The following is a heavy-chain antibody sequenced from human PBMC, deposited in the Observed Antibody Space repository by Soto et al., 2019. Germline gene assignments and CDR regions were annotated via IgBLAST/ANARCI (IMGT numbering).Heavy chain of an antibody. Sequence: RGSLRLSCAASGFTFSSYAMSWVRQAPGKGLEWVSAISGSGGSTYYADSVKGRFTISRDNSKNTLYLQMNSLRAEDTAVYYCAKDLSDYSASIAVAATHGYFDYWGQGTLVTVSS. V-gene: IGHV3-23*01. D-gene: IGHD6-19*01. CDR3: AKDLSDYSASIAVAATHGYFDY. CDR1: GFTFSSYA. J-gene: IGHJ4*02. CDR2: ISGSGGST.